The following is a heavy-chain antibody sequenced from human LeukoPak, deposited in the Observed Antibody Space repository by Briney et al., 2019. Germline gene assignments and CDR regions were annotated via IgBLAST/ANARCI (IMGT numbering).Heavy chain of an antibody. Sequence: GGSLRLSCAASGFTFSSYAMTWVRQAPGKGLEWVSGISGSGGRTYYADSVKGRFTISRDNSENTLYLQMNSLRAEDTAVYYCARPEYYYDSSGYSHWGQGTLVTVSS. CDR2: ISGSGGRT. J-gene: IGHJ4*02. V-gene: IGHV3-23*01. D-gene: IGHD3-22*01. CDR1: GFTFSSYA. CDR3: ARPEYYYDSSGYSH.